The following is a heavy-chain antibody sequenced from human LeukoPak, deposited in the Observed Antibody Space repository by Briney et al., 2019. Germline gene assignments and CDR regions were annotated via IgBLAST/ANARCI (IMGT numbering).Heavy chain of an antibody. CDR1: GFTFSSYA. J-gene: IGHJ6*02. CDR2: ISYDGSNK. Sequence: GGSLRLSCAASGFTFSSYAMHWVRQAPGKGLEWVAVISYDGSNKYYADSVKGRFTISRDNSKNTLYLQMGSLRAEDMAVYYCARAPPRYCSGGSCYSVYYYGMDVWGQGTTVTVSS. V-gene: IGHV3-30*14. D-gene: IGHD2-15*01. CDR3: ARAPPRYCSGGSCYSVYYYGMDV.